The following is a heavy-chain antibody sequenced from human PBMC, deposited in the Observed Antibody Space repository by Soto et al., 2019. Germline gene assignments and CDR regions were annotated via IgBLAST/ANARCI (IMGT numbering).Heavy chain of an antibody. D-gene: IGHD5-18*01. Sequence: ASVKVSCKASGGTFSSYAISWVRQAPGQGLEWMGGIIPIFGTANYAQKFQGRVTITADESTSTAYMELSSLRSEDTAVYYCARLARVDTAMVTPKYYFDYWGQGTLVTVSS. V-gene: IGHV1-69*13. CDR2: IIPIFGTA. CDR3: ARLARVDTAMVTPKYYFDY. J-gene: IGHJ4*02. CDR1: GGTFSSYA.